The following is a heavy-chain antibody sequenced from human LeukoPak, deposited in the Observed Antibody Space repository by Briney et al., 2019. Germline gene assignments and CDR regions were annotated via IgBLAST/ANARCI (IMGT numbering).Heavy chain of an antibody. J-gene: IGHJ4*02. V-gene: IGHV3-21*01. CDR3: ARQLDYYDSSGYGY. D-gene: IGHD3-22*01. Sequence: PGGSLRLSCAASGFTFSSYSMNWVRQAPGKGLEWVSSISSSSSYIYYADSVKGRFTISRDNAKNSLYLQMNSLRAEDTAVYYCARQLDYYDSSGYGYWGQGTLVTVSS. CDR2: ISSSSSYI. CDR1: GFTFSSYS.